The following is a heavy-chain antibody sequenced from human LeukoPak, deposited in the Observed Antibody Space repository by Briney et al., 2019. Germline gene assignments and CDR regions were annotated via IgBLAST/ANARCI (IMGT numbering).Heavy chain of an antibody. CDR1: GGSFSGYY. CDR2: INHSGST. CDR3: ARGRPYRYSGSYYRPFDY. D-gene: IGHD1-26*01. J-gene: IGHJ4*02. V-gene: IGHV4-34*01. Sequence: SETLSLTCAVYGGSFSGYYWSWIRQPPGKGLEWIGEINHSGSTNYNPSLKSRVTISVDTSKNQFSLKLSSVTAADTAVYYCARGRPYRYSGSYYRPFDYWGQGTLVTVSS.